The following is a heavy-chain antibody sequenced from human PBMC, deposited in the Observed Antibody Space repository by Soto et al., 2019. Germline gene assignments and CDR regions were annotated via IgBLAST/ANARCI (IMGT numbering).Heavy chain of an antibody. D-gene: IGHD1-26*01. CDR3: ARSSGRVFGIIIEGSNGVGP. Sequence: ASVKVSCKAPEDTFTSYYINWVRQAPGQGLEWMGIINPNGGSTRYAQKFQGRVTFTRDTPASTVYLELRSLRSDDTAFYYCARSSGRVFGIIIEGSNGVGPWGHRSLVTVSS. J-gene: IGHJ5*02. CDR1: EDTFTSYY. V-gene: IGHV1-46*01. CDR2: INPNGGST.